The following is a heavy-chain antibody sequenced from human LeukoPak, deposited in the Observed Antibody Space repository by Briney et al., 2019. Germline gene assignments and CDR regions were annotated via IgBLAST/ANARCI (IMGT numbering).Heavy chain of an antibody. V-gene: IGHV3-23*01. J-gene: IGHJ4*02. CDR3: AKGSRGSYDY. CDR1: GFTFNSDA. Sequence: SGGSLRLSCAASGFTFNSDAMTWVRQPPEKGLEWVSSITYSGGNTYYADSVKGRFTISRDNSKNRLFLQMNSLRAEDTAVYYCAKGSRGSYDYWGQGTLVTVSS. CDR2: ITYSGGNT. D-gene: IGHD1-26*01.